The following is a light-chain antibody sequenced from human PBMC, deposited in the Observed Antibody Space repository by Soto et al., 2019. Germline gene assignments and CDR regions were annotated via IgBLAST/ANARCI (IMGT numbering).Light chain of an antibody. CDR1: SSNIGAGYD. V-gene: IGLV1-40*01. CDR2: GNI. CDR3: QSYDSTLSARYV. Sequence: QSVLTQPPSVSGAPGQRVTISCTGSSSNIGAGYDVHWYQQRPGTAPKLLIFGNINRPSGVPDRFSGSKSGTSASLAITGLQAEDEGDYYCQSYDSTLSARYVFGXGTKLTVL. J-gene: IGLJ1*01.